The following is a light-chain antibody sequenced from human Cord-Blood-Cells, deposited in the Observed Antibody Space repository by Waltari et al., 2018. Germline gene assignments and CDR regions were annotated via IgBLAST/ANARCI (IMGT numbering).Light chain of an antibody. CDR3: QQYGSSIFT. J-gene: IGKJ3*01. Sequence: EIVLTQSPGTLSLSPGVSATLYCRASLRVSSSYLAWYQQKPGQAPRLLIYGASSRATGIPDRFSGSGSGTDFTLTISRLEPEDFAVYYCQQYGSSIFTFGPGTKVDIK. CDR2: GAS. V-gene: IGKV3-20*01. CDR1: LRVSSSY.